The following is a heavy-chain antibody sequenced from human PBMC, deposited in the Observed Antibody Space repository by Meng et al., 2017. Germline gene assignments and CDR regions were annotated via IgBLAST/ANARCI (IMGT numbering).Heavy chain of an antibody. Sequence: SETLSLTCAVYGGSFSGYYWSWIRQPPGKGLEWIGEINHSGSTNYNPSLKSRVTISVDTSKNQFSLKLSSVTAADTAVYDCARGGSRRSLLWFGELLSHGLDYWGQGTLVTVSS. CDR3: ARGGSRRSLLWFGELLSHGLDY. D-gene: IGHD3-10*01. J-gene: IGHJ4*02. CDR2: INHSGST. CDR1: GGSFSGYY. V-gene: IGHV4-34*01.